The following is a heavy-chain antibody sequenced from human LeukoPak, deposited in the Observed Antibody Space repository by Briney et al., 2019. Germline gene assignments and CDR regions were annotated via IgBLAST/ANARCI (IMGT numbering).Heavy chain of an antibody. CDR1: GGSISSGDYY. J-gene: IGHJ6*02. V-gene: IGHV4-30-4*01. CDR2: IYYSGST. Sequence: TLSLTCTVSGGSISSGDYYWSWIRQPPGKGLEWIGYIYYSGSTNYNPSLKSRVTISIDTSKNQFSLKLSSVTAADTAVYYCAIAVAGTGFYYYYGMDVWGQGTTVTVSS. D-gene: IGHD6-19*01. CDR3: AIAVAGTGFYYYYGMDV.